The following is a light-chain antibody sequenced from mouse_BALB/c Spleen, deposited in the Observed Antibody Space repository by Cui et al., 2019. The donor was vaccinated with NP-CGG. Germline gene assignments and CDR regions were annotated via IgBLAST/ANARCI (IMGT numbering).Light chain of an antibody. CDR3: ALWYSTHWV. V-gene: IGLV1*01. CDR1: TGAVTTSNY. CDR2: GTN. Sequence: QAVLTQLPAPTTSPGETVTLTCRSSTGAVTTSNYANWVQEKPDHLFTGLIGGTNNRAPGVPARFSGSLIGDKAALTITGAQTEDEAIYFCALWYSTHWVFGGGTKLTVL. J-gene: IGLJ1*01.